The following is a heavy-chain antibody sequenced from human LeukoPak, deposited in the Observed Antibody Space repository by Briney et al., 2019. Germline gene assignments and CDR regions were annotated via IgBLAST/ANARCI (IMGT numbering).Heavy chain of an antibody. CDR3: ARAIPAAMGFDY. CDR1: GFSISSYW. Sequence: GGSLRLSCAGTGFSISSYWMHWVRQAPGKGLVWVSRISSDGHDTRFADSVKGRFTISRDIAKNTLYLQMNSLRAEDTAVYYCARAIPAAMGFDYWGQGTLVTVSS. CDR2: ISSDGHDT. D-gene: IGHD2-2*01. V-gene: IGHV3-74*01. J-gene: IGHJ4*02.